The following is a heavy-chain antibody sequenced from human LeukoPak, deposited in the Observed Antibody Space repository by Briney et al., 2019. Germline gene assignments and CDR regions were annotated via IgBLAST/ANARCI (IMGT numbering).Heavy chain of an antibody. CDR3: ARDGRCGGDCYAS. D-gene: IGHD2-21*02. J-gene: IGHJ4*02. CDR1: GFSFSSCT. V-gene: IGHV3-21*01. CDR2: ISSSSSYI. Sequence: GGSLRLSCAASGFSFSSCTMNWVRQAPGKRLEWVSIISSSSSYIYYADSVKGRFTISRDNAKNALYLQMNSLRVEDTAVYYCARDGRCGGDCYASWGQGTLVTVSS.